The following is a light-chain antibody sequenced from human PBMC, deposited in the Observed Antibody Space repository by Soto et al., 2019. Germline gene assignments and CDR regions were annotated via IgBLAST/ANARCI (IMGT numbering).Light chain of an antibody. CDR3: QQYGDSLWT. CDR1: QSISSNS. Sequence: EIVLTQSPGTLSLSPGERATLSCRASQSISSNSLAWYQQKPGQAPRLLTYGASNRATGIPDRFSVSGSGTDFTLTISRLEPEDFAVYYCQQYGDSLWTFGQGTQVEIK. CDR2: GAS. J-gene: IGKJ1*01. V-gene: IGKV3-20*01.